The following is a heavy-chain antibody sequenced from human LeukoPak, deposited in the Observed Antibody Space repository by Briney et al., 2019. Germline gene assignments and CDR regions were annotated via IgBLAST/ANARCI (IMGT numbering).Heavy chain of an antibody. CDR1: GFTVSNNY. CDR2: ISGSGGST. Sequence: GGSLRLSCAASGFTVSNNYMTWVRQAPGKGLEWVSAISGSGGSTYYADSVKGRFTISRDNSKNTLYLQMNSLRGEDTAVYFCAKAPAGPEYSSSWRFGYNWFDPWGQGTLVIVSS. CDR3: AKAPAGPEYSSSWRFGYNWFDP. V-gene: IGHV3-23*01. J-gene: IGHJ5*02. D-gene: IGHD6-13*01.